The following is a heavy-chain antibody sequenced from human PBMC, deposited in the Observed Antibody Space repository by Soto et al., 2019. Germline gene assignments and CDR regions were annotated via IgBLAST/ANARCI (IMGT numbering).Heavy chain of an antibody. CDR1: GFTVSSNY. D-gene: IGHD2-15*01. J-gene: IGHJ3*02. Sequence: GGSLRLSCAASGFTVSSNYMSWVRQAPGKGLEWVSVIYSGGSTYYADSVKGRFTISRHNSKNTLYLQMNSLRAEDTAVYYCARDLAYCSGGSCYEDAFDIWGQGTMVTVSS. CDR2: IYSGGST. V-gene: IGHV3-53*04. CDR3: ARDLAYCSGGSCYEDAFDI.